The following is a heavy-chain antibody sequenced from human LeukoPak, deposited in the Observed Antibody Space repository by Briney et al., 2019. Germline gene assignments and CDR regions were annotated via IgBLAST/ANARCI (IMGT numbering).Heavy chain of an antibody. Sequence: SETLSLTCTVSGRSISSYYWSWIRQPPGKGLEWIGYIYYSGSTNYNPSLKSRVTISVDTSKNQFSLKLSSVTAADTAVYYCGRVDYDSSGPYYFDYWGEGTLVTVSS. CDR1: GRSISSYY. CDR3: GRVDYDSSGPYYFDY. D-gene: IGHD3-22*01. J-gene: IGHJ4*02. CDR2: IYYSGST. V-gene: IGHV4-59*01.